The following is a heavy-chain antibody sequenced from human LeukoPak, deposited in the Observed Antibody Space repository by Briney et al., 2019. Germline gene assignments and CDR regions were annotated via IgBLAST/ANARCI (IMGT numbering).Heavy chain of an antibody. D-gene: IGHD3-22*01. CDR1: GGSISPYY. V-gene: IGHV4-59*08. CDR3: ARQSGHYYDSKKYWFNWFDS. CDR2: ISYSGAT. Sequence: SETLSLTCTVSGGSISPYYWSWVRQPPGKGLERIGYISYSGATIYNPSLKSRIIISLETSKSQFFLNLSPVTAADTAIYYCARQSGHYYDSKKYWFNWFDSWGQGTLVTVSS. J-gene: IGHJ5*01.